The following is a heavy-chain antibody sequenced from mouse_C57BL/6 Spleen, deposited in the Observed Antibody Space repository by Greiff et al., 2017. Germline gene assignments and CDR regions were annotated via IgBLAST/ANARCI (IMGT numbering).Heavy chain of an antibody. D-gene: IGHD2-4*01. CDR2: ISSGSSTI. CDR1: GFTFSDYG. J-gene: IGHJ4*01. Sequence: EVMLVESGGGLVKPGGSLKLSCAASGFTFSDYGMHWVRQAPEKGLEWVAYISSGSSTIYYADTVKGRFTISRDNAKNTLFLQLTSLRSEDTAVDYSSNGYDYERGGYAMDYWGQGTSVTVSS. CDR3: SNGYDYERGGYAMDY. V-gene: IGHV5-17*01.